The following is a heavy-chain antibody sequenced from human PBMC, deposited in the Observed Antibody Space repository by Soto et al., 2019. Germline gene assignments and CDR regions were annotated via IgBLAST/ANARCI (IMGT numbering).Heavy chain of an antibody. CDR3: AREVVVPAAIRSNWFDP. CDR1: GGSISSYY. Sequence: QVQLQESGPGLVKPSETLSLTCTVSGGSISSYYWSWIRQPPGKGLEWIGYIYYSGSTNYNPSLKSRVTLSVDTSKNQFSLKLSSVTAADTAVYYCAREVVVPAAIRSNWFDPWGQGTLVTVSS. J-gene: IGHJ5*02. V-gene: IGHV4-59*01. CDR2: IYYSGST. D-gene: IGHD2-2*02.